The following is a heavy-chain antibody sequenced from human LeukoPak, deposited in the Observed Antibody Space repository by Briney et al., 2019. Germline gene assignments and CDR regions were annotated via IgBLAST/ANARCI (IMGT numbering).Heavy chain of an antibody. D-gene: IGHD3-22*01. V-gene: IGHV3-74*01. J-gene: IGHJ4*02. CDR2: INSDGSST. CDR1: GFTFSSYW. CDR3: ARDYYDSSFDY. Sequence: PGGSLRLSCAASGFTFSSYWMHWVRQAPGKGLVWVSRINSDGSSTSYADSVKGRFTISRDNSKNTLYLQMNSLRAEDTAVYYCARDYYDSSFDYWGQGTLVTVSS.